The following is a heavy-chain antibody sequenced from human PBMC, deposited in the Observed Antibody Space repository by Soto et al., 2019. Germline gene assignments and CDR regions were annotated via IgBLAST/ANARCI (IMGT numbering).Heavy chain of an antibody. J-gene: IGHJ4*02. CDR1: GGSISSGDYY. CDR2: IYYSGST. D-gene: IGHD3-16*01. Sequence: PSETLSLTCTVSGGSISSGDYYWSWIRQPPGKGLEWIGYIYYSGSTYYNPSLKSRVTISVDTSKNQFSLKLSSVTAADTAVYYCATITFGGVSFFDYWGQGTLVTVSS. V-gene: IGHV4-30-4*01. CDR3: ATITFGGVSFFDY.